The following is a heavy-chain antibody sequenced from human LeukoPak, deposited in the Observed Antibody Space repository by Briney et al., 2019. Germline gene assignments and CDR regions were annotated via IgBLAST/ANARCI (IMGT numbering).Heavy chain of an antibody. Sequence: GRSLRLSCAVSGFTFDDYAMHWVRQAPGKGLEWVSGISWNSGSIGYADSVKGRFTISRDNAKNSLYLQMNSLRAEDTALYYCAKDGLSGTTLRYYYYMDVWGKGTTVTVSS. CDR2: ISWNSGSI. CDR3: AKDGLSGTTLRYYYYMDV. CDR1: GFTFDDYA. D-gene: IGHD1-7*01. J-gene: IGHJ6*03. V-gene: IGHV3-9*01.